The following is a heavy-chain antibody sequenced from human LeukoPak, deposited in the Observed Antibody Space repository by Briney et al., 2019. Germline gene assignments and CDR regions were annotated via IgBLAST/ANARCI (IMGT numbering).Heavy chain of an antibody. V-gene: IGHV3-20*04. J-gene: IGHJ3*02. CDR2: INWNGGST. CDR3: ARTGGDMDPTDAFDI. CDR1: GFTFDDYG. Sequence: GGSLRLSCAASGFTFDDYGMSWVRQAPGKGLEWVSGINWNGGSTGYAGSVKGRFTISRDNAKNSLYLQMNSLRAEDTALYYCARTGGDMDPTDAFDIWGQGTMVTVSS. D-gene: IGHD2-15*01.